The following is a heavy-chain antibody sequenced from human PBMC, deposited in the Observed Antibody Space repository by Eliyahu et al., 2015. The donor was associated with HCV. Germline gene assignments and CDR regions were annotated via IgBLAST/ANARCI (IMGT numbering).Heavy chain of an antibody. V-gene: IGHV1-69*04. Sequence: QVQLVQSGAEVKKPGSSVKVSCKASGGTXSSYVISWVRQAPGQGLEWMGRITPILGIANYAQKFQGRATITADKSTSTAHMELSSLRXEDTAVYYCARVPRNGGNLPDDFWGQGTLVTVSS. D-gene: IGHD4-23*01. CDR2: ITPILGIA. CDR3: ARVPRNGGNLPDDF. J-gene: IGHJ4*02. CDR1: GGTXSSYV.